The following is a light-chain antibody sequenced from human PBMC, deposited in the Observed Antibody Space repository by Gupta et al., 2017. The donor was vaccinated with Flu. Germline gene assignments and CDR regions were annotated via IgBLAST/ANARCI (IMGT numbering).Light chain of an antibody. Sequence: SSNRGNNNVNWYQQVPGTAPKLLIYGNSQRPSGVPDRFSGSKSGTSASLAISGLQSEDEADYYCAAWDDSLNGHYVFGTGTKVTAL. CDR3: AAWDDSLNGHYV. CDR2: GNS. V-gene: IGLV1-44*01. CDR1: SSNRGNNN. J-gene: IGLJ1*01.